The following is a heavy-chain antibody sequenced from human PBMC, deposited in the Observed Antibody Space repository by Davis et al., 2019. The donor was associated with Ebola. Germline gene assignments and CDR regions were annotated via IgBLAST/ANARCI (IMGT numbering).Heavy chain of an antibody. J-gene: IGHJ4*02. Sequence: PGGSLRLSCAASGFTFSSYSMNWVRQAPGKGLEWVSSISSSSSFIDYAASVEGRFTISRDDSKNMVFLQMNSLRAEDTAVYYCTTRLVNHFDHWGQGTLVTVSS. D-gene: IGHD3-9*01. CDR3: TTRLVNHFDH. CDR1: GFTFSSYS. V-gene: IGHV3-21*04. CDR2: ISSSSSFI.